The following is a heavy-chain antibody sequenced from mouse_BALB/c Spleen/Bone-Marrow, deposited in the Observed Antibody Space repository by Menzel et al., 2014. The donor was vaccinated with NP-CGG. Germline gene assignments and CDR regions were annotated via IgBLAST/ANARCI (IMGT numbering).Heavy chain of an antibody. D-gene: IGHD1-1*01. CDR3: ANYYYGSSLFAY. Sequence: EVQLQQSGAELVKPGASVKLSCTASGFNIKDTYMHWVKQRPEQGLEWIERIDPANGNTKYDPKFQGKATLTADTSSNTAYLQLSSLTSEDTAVYYCANYYYGSSLFAYWGQGTLVTVSA. J-gene: IGHJ3*01. V-gene: IGHV14-3*02. CDR2: IDPANGNT. CDR1: GFNIKDTY.